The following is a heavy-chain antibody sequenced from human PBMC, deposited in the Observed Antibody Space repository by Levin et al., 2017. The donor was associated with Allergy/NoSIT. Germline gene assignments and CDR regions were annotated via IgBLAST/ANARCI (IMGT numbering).Heavy chain of an antibody. CDR1: GFSFDAYA. J-gene: IGHJ4*02. Sequence: SLKISCAASGFSFDAYAMHWVRQAPGKGLEWVSTISWNSGSMTYADSVKGRFTISRDNAKNSLYLQMHSLRAEYTALYYCAKDHQSIATPALDYWGQGTLVTVSS. CDR2: ISWNSGSM. D-gene: IGHD6-13*01. V-gene: IGHV3-9*01. CDR3: AKDHQSIATPALDY.